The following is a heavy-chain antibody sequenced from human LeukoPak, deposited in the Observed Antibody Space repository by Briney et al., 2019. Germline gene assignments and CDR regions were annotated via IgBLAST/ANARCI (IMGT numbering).Heavy chain of an antibody. Sequence: PSETLSLTCAVYGGSFNNYYWSWLRQPPGKGLEWIGEINDSGRINYNPSLMSRATVSVDTSKNQFSLRLTSVTATDTAVYYCARRWNYGRNYYIDVWGNGATVSVSS. D-gene: IGHD1-7*01. J-gene: IGHJ6*03. CDR3: ARRWNYGRNYYIDV. CDR1: GGSFNNYY. CDR2: INDSGRI. V-gene: IGHV4-34*01.